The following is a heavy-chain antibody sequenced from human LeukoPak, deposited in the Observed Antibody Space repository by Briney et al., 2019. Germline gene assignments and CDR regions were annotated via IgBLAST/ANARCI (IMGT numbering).Heavy chain of an antibody. CDR1: GFTFSSYS. J-gene: IGHJ6*02. Sequence: GGSLRLSCAASGFTFSSYSMNWVRQAPGKGLEGVSSISSSSSYIYYADSVKGRFTISRDNAKNSLYPQMNSLRAEDTAVYYCARDLKIVVVPAYGMDVWGQGTTVTVSS. CDR2: ISSSSSYI. V-gene: IGHV3-21*01. CDR3: ARDLKIVVVPAYGMDV. D-gene: IGHD2-2*01.